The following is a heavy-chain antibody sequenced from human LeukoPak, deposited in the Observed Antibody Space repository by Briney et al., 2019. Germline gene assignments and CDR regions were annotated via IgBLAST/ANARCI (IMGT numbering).Heavy chain of an antibody. CDR1: GFTCNNFA. J-gene: IGHJ4*02. CDR2: IRYDGSIK. V-gene: IGHV3-30*02. Sequence: GGSLRLSCAASGFTCNNFAMHWVRQAPGKGLEWVAFIRYDGSIKYYADSVKGRFTISRDNSKNTLYLQMNSLRVEATAVYYCATGLGAGGYFDYWGQGTLVTVSS. D-gene: IGHD3-10*01. CDR3: ATGLGAGGYFDY.